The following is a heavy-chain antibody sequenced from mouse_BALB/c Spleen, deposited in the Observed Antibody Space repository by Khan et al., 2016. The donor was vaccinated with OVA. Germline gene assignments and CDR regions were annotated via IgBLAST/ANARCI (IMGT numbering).Heavy chain of an antibody. CDR1: GYTFTSYY. Sequence: QVRLQQSGTELVKPGASVRLSCKASGYTFTSYYMYWVKQRPGQGLEWIGEINTSDGDSNFNENFKSKATLTVDKTSTTAYMQLSSLTSEDSAVYYCTRSGYGTFAYWGQGTLVTVSA. J-gene: IGHJ3*01. D-gene: IGHD4-1*01. CDR3: TRSGYGTFAY. CDR2: INTSDGDS. V-gene: IGHV1-53*01.